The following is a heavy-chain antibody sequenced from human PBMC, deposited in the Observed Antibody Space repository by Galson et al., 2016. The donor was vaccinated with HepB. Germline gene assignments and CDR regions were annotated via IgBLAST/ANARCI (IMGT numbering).Heavy chain of an antibody. CDR3: ARARGAIFGVVRD. V-gene: IGHV1-69*06. J-gene: IGHJ4*02. CDR1: GGTFSRFA. Sequence: SVKVSCKASGGTFSRFAVSWVRQAPGQGLEWMGGIIPFFGTADYAQKFQGRLTITADISTNTSYMELSSLRSEDTAIYYCARARGAIFGVVRDWGQGSRVTVSS. CDR2: IIPFFGTA. D-gene: IGHD3-3*01.